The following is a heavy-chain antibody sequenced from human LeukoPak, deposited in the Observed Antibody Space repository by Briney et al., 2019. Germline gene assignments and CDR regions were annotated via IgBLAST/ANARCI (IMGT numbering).Heavy chain of an antibody. CDR2: ISYDGSNK. CDR3: ARDEGYISPTHFDY. J-gene: IGHJ4*02. CDR1: GFTFSSYA. V-gene: IGHV3-30*04. Sequence: GGSLRLSCAASGFTFSSYAMHWVRQAPGKGLEWGAVISYDGSNKYYADSVKGRFTISRDNSKNTLYLQMNSLRAEDTAVYYCARDEGYISPTHFDYWGQGTLVTVSS. D-gene: IGHD6-13*01.